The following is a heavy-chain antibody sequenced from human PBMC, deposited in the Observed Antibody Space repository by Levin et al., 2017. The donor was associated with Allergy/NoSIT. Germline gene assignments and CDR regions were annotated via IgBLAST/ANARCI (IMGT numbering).Heavy chain of an antibody. CDR3: PINDYSNSYGMDV. J-gene: IGHJ6*02. CDR1: GGSLSSGDYY. CDR2: THYSGSP. Sequence: SQTLSLTCTVSGGSLSSGDYYWTWIRQPPGKRLEWIGNTHYSGSPYYKPSLKSRLTISVDTSKNQFSLKLRSVTAADTAVYYCPINDYSNSYGMDVWGQGTTVNVSS. V-gene: IGHV4-30-4*01. D-gene: IGHD4-11*01.